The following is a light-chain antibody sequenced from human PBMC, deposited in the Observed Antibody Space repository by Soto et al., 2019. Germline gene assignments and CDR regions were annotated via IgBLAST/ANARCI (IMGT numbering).Light chain of an antibody. J-gene: IGLJ2*01. CDR1: SSDVGSYNL. Sequence: QSALTQPASVSGSPGQSITISCTGTSSDVGSYNLVSWFQQHPGKAPKLMIYKVSQRPSGVPDRFSGSKSGNTASLTISGLQAEDEADYYCFSYTGSGTLIFGGGTKLTVL. V-gene: IGLV2-23*02. CDR2: KVS. CDR3: FSYTGSGTLI.